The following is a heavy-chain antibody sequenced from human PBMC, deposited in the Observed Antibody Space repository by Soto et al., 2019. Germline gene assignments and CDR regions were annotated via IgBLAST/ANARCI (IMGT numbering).Heavy chain of an antibody. CDR2: IIPIFGTA. J-gene: IGHJ6*02. D-gene: IGHD2-2*02. Sequence: AASVKVSCKASGGTFSSYAISWVRQAPGQGLERMGGIIPIFGTANYAQKFQGRVTITADESTSTAYMELSSLRSEDTAVYYCARSILGYCSSTSCYRPLYYYYYGMDVWGQGTTVTVSS. CDR1: GGTFSSYA. CDR3: ARSILGYCSSTSCYRPLYYYYYGMDV. V-gene: IGHV1-69*13.